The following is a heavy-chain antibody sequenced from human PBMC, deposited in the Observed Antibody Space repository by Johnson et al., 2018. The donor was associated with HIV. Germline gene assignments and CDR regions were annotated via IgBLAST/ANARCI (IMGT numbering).Heavy chain of an antibody. CDR1: GFTFDDYG. J-gene: IGHJ3*02. V-gene: IGHV3-30*18. CDR2: ISYDGSNK. CDR3: AKGGSGTTRIRAQKGAFDI. Sequence: QVQLVESGGGVVRPGDSLRLSCVASGFTFDDYGMHWVRRAPGKGLEWVAVISYDGSNKYYADSVKGRFTISRDNSKNTLYLQMNSLRAEDTAVYYCAKGGSGTTRIRAQKGAFDIWGQGTMVTVSS. D-gene: IGHD6-19*01.